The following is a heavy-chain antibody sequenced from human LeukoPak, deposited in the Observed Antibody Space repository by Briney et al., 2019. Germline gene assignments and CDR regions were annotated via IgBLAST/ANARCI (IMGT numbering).Heavy chain of an antibody. Sequence: SETLSLTCTVSGGSISSGDYYWSWIRQPPGKGLEWIGYIYYSGSTYYNPSLKSRVTISVDTPKNQFSLKLSSVTAADTAVYYCARWSGSYSYFDYWGQGTLVTVSS. CDR3: ARWSGSYSYFDY. CDR1: GGSISSGDYY. J-gene: IGHJ4*02. D-gene: IGHD1-26*01. V-gene: IGHV4-30-4*08. CDR2: IYYSGST.